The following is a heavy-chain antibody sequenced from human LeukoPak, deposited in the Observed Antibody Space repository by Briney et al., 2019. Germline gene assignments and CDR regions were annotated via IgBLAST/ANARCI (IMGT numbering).Heavy chain of an antibody. J-gene: IGHJ4*02. Sequence: ASVKVSCKASGYTFTSYGVSWVRQAPGQGLEWMGWISAYNGNTNYAQNLQGRVTMTTDTSTSTAYMELRSLRSDDTAVYYCARSWIGYDSDEFDYWGQGTLVTVSS. V-gene: IGHV1-18*01. CDR2: ISAYNGNT. CDR1: GYTFTSYG. CDR3: ARSWIGYDSDEFDY. D-gene: IGHD5-12*01.